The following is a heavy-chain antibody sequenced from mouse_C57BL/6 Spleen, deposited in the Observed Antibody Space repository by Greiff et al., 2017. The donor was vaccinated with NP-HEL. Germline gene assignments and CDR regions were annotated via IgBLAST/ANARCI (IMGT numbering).Heavy chain of an antibody. J-gene: IGHJ3*01. CDR1: GFTFSDYG. V-gene: IGHV5-17*01. CDR3: ARDLSWFAY. Sequence: EVQRVESGGGLVKPGGSLKLSCAASGFTFSDYGMHWVRQAPEKGLEWVAYISSGSSTIYYADTVKGRFPISRDNAKNTLFLQMTSLRSEDTAMYYCARDLSWFAYWGQGTLVTVSA. CDR2: ISSGSSTI.